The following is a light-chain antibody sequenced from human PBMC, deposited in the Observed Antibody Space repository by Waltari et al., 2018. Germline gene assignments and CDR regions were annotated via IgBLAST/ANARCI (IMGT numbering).Light chain of an antibody. CDR1: RGSITSDF. Sequence: NFVLTQPHSVSGSPGRTVTISCTRSRGSITSDFVQWYRLRPGSAPTTILYKDNQRPSGVPARFSGSIDTSSNSASRTISGLTTEDEADYYCQTCDTTVLIFGGWTQLTVL. CDR3: QTCDTTVLI. V-gene: IGLV6-57*04. CDR2: KDN. J-gene: IGLJ2*01.